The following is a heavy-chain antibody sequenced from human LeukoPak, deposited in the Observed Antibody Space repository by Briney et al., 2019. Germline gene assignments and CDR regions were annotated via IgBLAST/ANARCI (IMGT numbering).Heavy chain of an antibody. CDR1: GYTFTSYD. V-gene: IGHV1-8*01. J-gene: IGHJ6*02. CDR2: MNPNSGNT. D-gene: IGHD3-16*01. CDR3: ARGRWITNYYYYGMDV. Sequence: ASVKVSCKASGYTFTSYDINWVRQATGQGLEWMGWMNPNSGNTGYAQKFQGRVTMTRNTSISTAYMELSSLRSEDTAVYYCARGRWITNYYYYGMDVWGQGTTVTVSS.